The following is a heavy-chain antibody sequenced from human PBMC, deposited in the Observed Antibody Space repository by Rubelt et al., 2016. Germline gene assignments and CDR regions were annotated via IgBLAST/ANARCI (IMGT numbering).Heavy chain of an antibody. D-gene: IGHD3-10*01. CDR2: IYFRGYT. V-gene: IGHV4-59*12. CDR3: ARVTYYYGSGPNFKDGGYWFDP. Sequence: QVQLQESGPGLVKPSETLSLTCTVSGGSISSYYCSWIRQPPGKGLEWIGYIYFRGYTSYNPSLKGRLSISLDTSKNQFSLRLNSVTAADTAVYYCARVTYYYGSGPNFKDGGYWFDPWGQGTLVTVSS. J-gene: IGHJ5*02. CDR1: GGSISSYY.